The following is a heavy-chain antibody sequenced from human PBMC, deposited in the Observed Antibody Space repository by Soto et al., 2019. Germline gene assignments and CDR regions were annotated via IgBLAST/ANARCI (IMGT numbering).Heavy chain of an antibody. V-gene: IGHV3-30-3*01. D-gene: IGHD3-10*01. Sequence: QVQLVESGGGVVQPGRSLRLSCAASGFTFSRYPMHWVRQAPGKGLEWVAVMSYEGSNKYYADSVKGRLTISRDNSKNTLYLQMDSLRAEDTAVYYCARAESSGSRYYYHFYYGMDVWGQGTTVTVSS. CDR2: MSYEGSNK. CDR3: ARAESSGSRYYYHFYYGMDV. CDR1: GFTFSRYP. J-gene: IGHJ6*02.